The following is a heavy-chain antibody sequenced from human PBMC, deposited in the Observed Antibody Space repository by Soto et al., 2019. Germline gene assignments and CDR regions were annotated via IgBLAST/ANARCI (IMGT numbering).Heavy chain of an antibody. CDR3: AGGGAWNYAVEP. J-gene: IGHJ5*02. D-gene: IGHD1-7*01. CDR2: ISAYNGNT. Sequence: QVQLVQSGAEVKKPGASVKVSCKASGYTFTSSGISWVRQVPGQGLEWMAWISAYNGNTNYARKLQGRVTLTTDTSTSTAYMELRSLRSDDTALYYCAGGGAWNYAVEPWGQGTLVTVSS. V-gene: IGHV1-18*01. CDR1: GYTFTSSG.